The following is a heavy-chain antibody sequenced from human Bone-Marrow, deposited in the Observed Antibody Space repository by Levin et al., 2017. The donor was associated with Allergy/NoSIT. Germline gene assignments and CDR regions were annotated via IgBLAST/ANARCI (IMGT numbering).Heavy chain of an antibody. CDR2: IHYSGST. CDR1: GDSISSYY. V-gene: IGHV4-59*01. J-gene: IGHJ4*02. CDR3: AREGYDSSGYTDY. D-gene: IGHD3-22*01. Sequence: SETLSLTCTVSGDSISSYYWSWIRQPPGKGLEWIGYIHYSGSTNYSPSLKSRVTMSVDTSKNQFSLKLSSVTAADTAVYYCAREGYDSSGYTDYWGQGTLVTVSS.